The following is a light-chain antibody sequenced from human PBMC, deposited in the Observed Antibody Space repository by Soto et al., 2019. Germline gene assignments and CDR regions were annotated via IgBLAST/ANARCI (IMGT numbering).Light chain of an antibody. CDR3: QQRYNWPQT. Sequence: EVVLTQSPATLYLSPGERANLSCRTSQSVSRTLAWYQQKSGQAPRLLIYDASNRATGIPTRFSGSGSETDLTLTICSLEPEEFAVYYCQQRYNWPQTFGQGTQVEIK. J-gene: IGKJ1*01. V-gene: IGKV3-11*01. CDR1: QSVSRT. CDR2: DAS.